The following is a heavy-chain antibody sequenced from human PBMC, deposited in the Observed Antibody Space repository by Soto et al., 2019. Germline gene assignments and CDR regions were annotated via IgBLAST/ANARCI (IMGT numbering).Heavy chain of an antibody. Sequence: ASVKVSCKASGGTFSSYAISWVRQAPGQGLEWMGGIIPIFGTANYAQKFQGRVTITADESTSTAYMELSSLRSEGTAVYYCARERPGYCSSTSCPYFDYWGQGTLVTVSS. CDR1: GGTFSSYA. V-gene: IGHV1-69*13. D-gene: IGHD2-2*03. J-gene: IGHJ4*02. CDR3: ARERPGYCSSTSCPYFDY. CDR2: IIPIFGTA.